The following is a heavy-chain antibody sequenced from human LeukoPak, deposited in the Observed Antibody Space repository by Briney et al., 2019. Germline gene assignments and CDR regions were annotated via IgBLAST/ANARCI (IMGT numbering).Heavy chain of an antibody. D-gene: IGHD2-2*02. V-gene: IGHV4-34*01. CDR3: ARPRYCSSTSCYTSWFDP. Sequence: PSETLSLTCAVYGGSFSDYYWSWIRQPPGKGLEWIGEINHSGSTNYNPSLKSRVTISVDTSKNQFSLKLSSVTAADTAVYYCARPRYCSSTSCYTSWFDPWGQGTLVTVSS. CDR1: GGSFSDYY. J-gene: IGHJ5*02. CDR2: INHSGST.